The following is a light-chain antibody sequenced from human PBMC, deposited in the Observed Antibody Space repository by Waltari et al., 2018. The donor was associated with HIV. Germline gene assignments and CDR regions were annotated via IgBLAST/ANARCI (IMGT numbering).Light chain of an antibody. Sequence: DIKLTQSPSSLSAHLPTRVTIPCRSSQKIRSYLNWYQHKPGKAPKLLIYAASSLQSGVPSRFSGSGSGTDFTLNISSLQPEDFATYCCQQSDSTPPTFGQGTKVEIK. CDR3: QQSDSTPPT. CDR2: AAS. V-gene: IGKV1-39*01. CDR1: QKIRSY. J-gene: IGKJ2*01.